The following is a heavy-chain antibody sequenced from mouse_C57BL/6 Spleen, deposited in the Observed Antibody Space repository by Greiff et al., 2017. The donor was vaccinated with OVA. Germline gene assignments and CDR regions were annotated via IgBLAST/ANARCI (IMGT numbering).Heavy chain of an antibody. CDR3: ASVDSSGWGFAY. Sequence: VKLVESGPGLVAPSQSLSITCTVSGFSLTSYGVDWVRQSPGKGLEWLGVIWGVGSTNYNSALKSRLSISKDNSKSQVFLKMNSLQTDDTAMYYCASVDSSGWGFAYWGQGTLVTVSA. CDR1: GFSLTSYG. V-gene: IGHV2-6*01. CDR2: IWGVGST. D-gene: IGHD3-2*02. J-gene: IGHJ3*01.